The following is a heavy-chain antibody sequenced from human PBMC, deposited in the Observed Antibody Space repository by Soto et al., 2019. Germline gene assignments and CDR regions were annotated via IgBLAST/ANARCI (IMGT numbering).Heavy chain of an antibody. CDR2: ISAHNGNT. D-gene: IGHD1-1*01. Sequence: QVHLVQSGAEVKKPGASVKVSRKGSGYAFTTYGITWVRQAPGQGLEWMGWISAHNGNTNYAQKLQGRVTVTRDTSTSTAYMELRSLRSDDTAVFYCARGRYGDHWGQGALVTVSS. J-gene: IGHJ4*02. CDR1: GYAFTTYG. V-gene: IGHV1-18*01. CDR3: ARGRYGDH.